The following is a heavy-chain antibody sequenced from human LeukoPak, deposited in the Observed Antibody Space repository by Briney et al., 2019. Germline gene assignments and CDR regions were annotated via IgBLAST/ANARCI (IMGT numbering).Heavy chain of an antibody. Sequence: ASVKVSCKASGYTFTSYDINWARQATGQGLEWMGWMNPNSGNTGYAQKFQGRVTMTRNTSISTAYMELSSLRSEDTAVYYCARALKRGYSGYTGYWGQGTLVTVSS. D-gene: IGHD5-12*01. J-gene: IGHJ4*02. CDR3: ARALKRGYSGYTGY. CDR1: GYTFTSYD. V-gene: IGHV1-8*01. CDR2: MNPNSGNT.